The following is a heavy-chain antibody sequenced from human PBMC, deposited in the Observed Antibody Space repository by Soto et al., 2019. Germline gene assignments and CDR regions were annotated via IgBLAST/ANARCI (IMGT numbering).Heavy chain of an antibody. Sequence: QVQLQESGPGLVKPSQTLSLTCTVSCGSISSGGYYWSWIRQHPGKGLEWIGYIYYSGSTYYNPSLKSRVTMSVDTSENQFSLRLSSVTAADTAVYYCARKDSGYADYMDVWGKGTTVIVSS. V-gene: IGHV4-31*03. D-gene: IGHD5-12*01. J-gene: IGHJ6*03. CDR2: IYYSGST. CDR3: ARKDSGYADYMDV. CDR1: CGSISSGGYY.